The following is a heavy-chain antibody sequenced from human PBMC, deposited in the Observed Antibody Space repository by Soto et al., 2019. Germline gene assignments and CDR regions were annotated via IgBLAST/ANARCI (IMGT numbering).Heavy chain of an antibody. Sequence: GGSLRLSCAASGFTFSNYAMSWFRQAPGKGLEWVSGIGGRGTSSYYADSVKGRFAISRDNSYNTLFLQLHSLRAEDTAVYYCAKSRYADSSGDYYDFWGQGXRVTVSS. D-gene: IGHD3-22*01. CDR2: IGGRGTSS. CDR1: GFTFSNYA. V-gene: IGHV3-23*01. J-gene: IGHJ4*02. CDR3: AKSRYADSSGDYYDF.